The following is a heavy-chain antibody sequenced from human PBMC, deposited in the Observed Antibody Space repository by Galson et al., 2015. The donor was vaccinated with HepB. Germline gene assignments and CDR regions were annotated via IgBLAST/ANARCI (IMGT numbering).Heavy chain of an antibody. D-gene: IGHD4-11*01. CDR3: TTYSAGRPEYFQY. CDR1: GLTFNNAW. V-gene: IGHV3-15*01. Sequence: SLRLSCADSGLTFNNAWVSWVRQAPGKGLEWVGRVKGKIDGETTDYAAPVKGRFVTSRDDSGNTVYLQINSLKTEDTALYYCTTYSAGRPEYFQYWGQGTLVTVSS. CDR2: VKGKIDGETT. J-gene: IGHJ1*01.